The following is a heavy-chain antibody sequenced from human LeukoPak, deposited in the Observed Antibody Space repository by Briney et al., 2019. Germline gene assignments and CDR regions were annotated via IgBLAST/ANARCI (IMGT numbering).Heavy chain of an antibody. CDR2: IKQDGSEK. CDR3: ARDLAGTTY. Sequence: GGSLRLSCAASGFTFSSFWMHWVRHAPGKGLEWVANIKQDGSEKYYVGSVKGRFTISRDNAKNSLYLQMNSLRAEDTAVYYCARDLAGTTYWGQGTLVTVSS. D-gene: IGHD2/OR15-2a*01. J-gene: IGHJ4*02. CDR1: GFTFSSFW. V-gene: IGHV3-7*01.